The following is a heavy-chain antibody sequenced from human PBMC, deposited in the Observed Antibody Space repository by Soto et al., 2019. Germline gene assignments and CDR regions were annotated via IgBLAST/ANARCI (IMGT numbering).Heavy chain of an antibody. D-gene: IGHD3-22*01. CDR1: RGTSSSYA. V-gene: IGHV1-69*13. Sequence: GAPVKVACKACRGTSSSYALGWVRQSPVQGLEWMGGIIPIFGTAKYAQKFQGRVTITADESTSTAYREMSSRRSEDTDVYYCERGSYDSSGYDPRFDIWGQRTMVTV. CDR3: ERGSYDSSGYDPRFDI. J-gene: IGHJ3*02. CDR2: IIPIFGTA.